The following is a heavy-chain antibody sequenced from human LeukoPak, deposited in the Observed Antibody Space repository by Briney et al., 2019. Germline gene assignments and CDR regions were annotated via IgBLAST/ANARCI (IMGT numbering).Heavy chain of an antibody. CDR3: ARRVAVAGTFDY. CDR1: GXSFSSYW. Sequence: GESLKISCKGSGXSFSSYWIGWVRHMTGTGLEWMGNIYPGDPDTRYSPSFQGQVTFSADKSISTAYLQWSSLKASDTAMYYCARRVAVAGTFDYWGQGTLVTVSS. CDR2: IYPGDPDT. D-gene: IGHD6-19*01. V-gene: IGHV5-51*01. J-gene: IGHJ4*02.